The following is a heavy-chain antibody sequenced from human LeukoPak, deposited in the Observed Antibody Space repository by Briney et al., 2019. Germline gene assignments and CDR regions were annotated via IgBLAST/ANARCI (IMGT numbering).Heavy chain of an antibody. J-gene: IGHJ4*02. CDR3: ARKWVVGSYFDY. D-gene: IGHD6-19*01. Sequence: GGSLRLSCAASGFTFSAYWMSWVRQAPGEGLEWVANIKQDGSDKYYVDSVKGRFTISRDNAKNSLYLQMNSRRAEDTAVYYCARKWVVGSYFDYGGQGTPVTVSS. CDR1: GFTFSAYW. CDR2: IKQDGSDK. V-gene: IGHV3-7*03.